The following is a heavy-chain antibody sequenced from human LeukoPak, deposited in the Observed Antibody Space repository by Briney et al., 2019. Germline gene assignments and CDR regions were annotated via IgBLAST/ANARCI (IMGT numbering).Heavy chain of an antibody. CDR2: ISYDGSNK. V-gene: IGHV3-30*04. J-gene: IGHJ4*02. CDR3: AKDSFRDYYDSSGYYLEDY. CDR1: GFTFSSYA. Sequence: PGRSLRLSCAASGFTFSSYAMHWVRQAPGKGLEWVAVISYDGSNKYYADSVKGRFTISRDNSKNTLYLQMNSLRAEDTAVYYCAKDSFRDYYDSSGYYLEDYWGQGTLVTVSS. D-gene: IGHD3-22*01.